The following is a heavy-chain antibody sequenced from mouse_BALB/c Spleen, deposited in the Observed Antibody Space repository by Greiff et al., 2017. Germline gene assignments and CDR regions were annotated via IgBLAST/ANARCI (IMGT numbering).Heavy chain of an antibody. CDR3: ARDHDGYYVVTAWFAY. J-gene: IGHJ3*01. D-gene: IGHD2-3*01. V-gene: IGHV5-6-3*01. CDR1: GFTFSSYG. Sequence: EVKLVESGGGLVQPGGSLKLSCAASGFTFSSYGMSWVRQTPDKRLELVATINSNGGSTYYPDSVKGRFTISRDNAKNTLYLQMSSLTSEDTAMYYCARDHDGYYVVTAWFAYWGQGTLVTVSA. CDR2: INSNGGST.